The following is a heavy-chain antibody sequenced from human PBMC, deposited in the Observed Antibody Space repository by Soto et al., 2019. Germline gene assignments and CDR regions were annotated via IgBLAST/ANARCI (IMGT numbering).Heavy chain of an antibody. J-gene: IGHJ5*01. CDR3: ARVRQGCSANNCYFDP. D-gene: IGHD1-1*01. Sequence: PSETLSLTCTLSGGSVRAPDWWYWVRQSPDKGLEWIAEVHISGHSNYNPSLRSRVSVSIDSSKNQFYLNLNSVTAADTAIYYCARVRQGCSANNCYFDPWGQGTQVPVSS. CDR2: VHISGHS. V-gene: IGHV4-4*02. CDR1: GGSVRAPDW.